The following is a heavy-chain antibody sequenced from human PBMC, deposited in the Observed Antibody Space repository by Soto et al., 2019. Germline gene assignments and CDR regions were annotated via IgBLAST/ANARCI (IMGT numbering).Heavy chain of an antibody. CDR3: ARADGVGCVGP. CDR2: INAGNGNT. J-gene: IGHJ5*02. D-gene: IGHD2-15*01. V-gene: IGHV1-3*05. CDR1: GYTFTSYA. Sequence: QVQLVQSGAEEKKPGASVKVSCKASGYTFTSYAMHWVRQAPGQRLEWMGWINAGNGNTKYSQKLQGRVTITRDTSASTAYMELSSLRSEDAAVYYCARADGVGCVGPWGKGTLVTVSS.